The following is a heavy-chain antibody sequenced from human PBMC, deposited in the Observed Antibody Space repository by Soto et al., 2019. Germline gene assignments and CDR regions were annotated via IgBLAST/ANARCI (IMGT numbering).Heavy chain of an antibody. D-gene: IGHD6-13*01. Sequence: EVQLVESGGGLVQPGGSLKLSCAASGFTFSGSAMHWVRQASGKGLEWVGRIRSKANSYATAYAASVKGRFTISRDDSKNTAYLQMNSLKTEDTAVYYCGYSSSSGHNWFDPWGQGTLVTVSS. CDR2: IRSKANSYAT. CDR3: GYSSSSGHNWFDP. CDR1: GFTFSGSA. V-gene: IGHV3-73*01. J-gene: IGHJ5*02.